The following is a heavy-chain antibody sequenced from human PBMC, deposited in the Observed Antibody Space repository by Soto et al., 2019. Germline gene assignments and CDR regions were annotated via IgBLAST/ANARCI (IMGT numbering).Heavy chain of an antibody. CDR1: GFTFSSYW. Sequence: GGSLRLSCAASGFTFSSYWMSWVRQAPGKGLEWVANIKQDGSEKYYVDSVKGRFTISRDNAKNSLDLQMNSLRAEDTAVYYCARGLGGVHLLLYDAFDIWGQGTMVTVSS. CDR3: ARGLGGVHLLLYDAFDI. V-gene: IGHV3-7*01. CDR2: IKQDGSEK. J-gene: IGHJ3*02. D-gene: IGHD3-9*01.